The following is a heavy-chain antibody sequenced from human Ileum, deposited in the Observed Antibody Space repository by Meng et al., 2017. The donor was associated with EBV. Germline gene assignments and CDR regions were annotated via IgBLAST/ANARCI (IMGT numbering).Heavy chain of an antibody. Sequence: QVQIQDARPLLVNPSQPLSLPSTVSGGSIRSSNYYWSWIRQPPGKGLEWSGHIYNSGSTYYNPSLKSRITISVDTSKNQFSLKLSSVTAADTAVYYCARGQKGYFDLWGRGTLVTVSS. V-gene: IGHV4-30-4*01. J-gene: IGHJ2*01. CDR2: IYNSGST. CDR3: ARGQKGYFDL. CDR1: GGSIRSSNYY.